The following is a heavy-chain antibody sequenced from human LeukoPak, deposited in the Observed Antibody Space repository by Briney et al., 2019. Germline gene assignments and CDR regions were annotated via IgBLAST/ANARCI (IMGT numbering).Heavy chain of an antibody. CDR2: IYYSGST. D-gene: IGHD3-3*01. Sequence: PSETLSLTCTVSGGSISSYYWSWIRQPPGKGLEWIGYIYYSGSTNYNPSLKSRVTISVDTSKNQFSLKLGSVTAADTAVYYCARTLAYYDFWSGYYLANYFDYWGQGTLVTVSS. CDR3: ARTLAYYDFWSGYYLANYFDY. V-gene: IGHV4-59*01. J-gene: IGHJ4*02. CDR1: GGSISSYY.